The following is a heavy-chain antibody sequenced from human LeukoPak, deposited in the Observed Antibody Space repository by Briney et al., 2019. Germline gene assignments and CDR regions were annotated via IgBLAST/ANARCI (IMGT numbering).Heavy chain of an antibody. J-gene: IGHJ5*02. Sequence: ASVKVSCKASGYTFTSYGISWVRQAPGQVLEWMGWISAYNGNTNYAQKLQGRVTMTTDTSTSTAYMELRSLRSDDTAVYYCARDQDDFWSGYSNWFDPWGQGTLVTVSS. CDR3: ARDQDDFWSGYSNWFDP. D-gene: IGHD3-3*01. CDR2: ISAYNGNT. V-gene: IGHV1-18*01. CDR1: GYTFTSYG.